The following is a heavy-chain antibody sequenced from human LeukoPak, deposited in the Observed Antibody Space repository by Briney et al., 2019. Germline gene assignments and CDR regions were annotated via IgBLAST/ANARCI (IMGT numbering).Heavy chain of an antibody. J-gene: IGHJ5*02. CDR1: GFIFSNYE. V-gene: IGHV3-48*03. Sequence: PGGSLRLSCAASGFIFSNYEMSWVRQAPGKGLEWVPYISSRGGTIQYADSVKGRFTISRDNAKSALYLQMSSLRAEDTAVYYCARDGLRDYGGNWFDPWGQGTLVTVSA. D-gene: IGHD4-17*01. CDR2: ISSRGGTI. CDR3: ARDGLRDYGGNWFDP.